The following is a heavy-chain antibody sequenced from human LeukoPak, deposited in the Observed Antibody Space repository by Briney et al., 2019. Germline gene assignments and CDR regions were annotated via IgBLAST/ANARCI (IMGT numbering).Heavy chain of an antibody. CDR2: FDPEDGET. J-gene: IGHJ4*02. CDR1: GYTLTELS. D-gene: IGHD1-7*01. Sequence: ASVKVSCKVSGYTLTELSMHWVRRAPGKGLEWMGGFDPEDGETIYAQKFQGRVTMTEDTSTDTAYMELSSLRSEDTAVYYCATRGITGTTSLSYWGQGTLVTVSS. V-gene: IGHV1-24*01. CDR3: ATRGITGTTSLSY.